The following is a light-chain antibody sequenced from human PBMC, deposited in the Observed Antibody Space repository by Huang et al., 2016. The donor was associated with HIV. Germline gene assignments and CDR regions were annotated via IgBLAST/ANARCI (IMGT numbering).Light chain of an antibody. CDR3: QQRSALPLT. CDR2: DAS. Sequence: EIVLTQSPATLSLSPGERATLSCRASQSVRSYLACYQQKPGQAPRLLIYDASNRAPGIPARFSGRWSVTDFTLTISNLQSEDFAVYYCQQRSALPLTFGGGTKVEI. J-gene: IGKJ4*01. CDR1: QSVRSY. V-gene: IGKV3-11*01.